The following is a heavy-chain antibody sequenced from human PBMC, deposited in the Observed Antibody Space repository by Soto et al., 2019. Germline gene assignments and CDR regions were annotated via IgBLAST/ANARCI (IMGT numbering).Heavy chain of an antibody. CDR2: IIPALDVE. J-gene: IGHJ4*02. V-gene: IGHV1-69*02. CDR1: GGTLSTYT. CDR3: AAVAGTSAFIGYFEF. D-gene: IGHD6-19*01. Sequence: QGLLVQSGAEVKKPGSSVKVSCKAPGGTLSTYTLTWLRQAPGQGPEWMGRIIPALDVEDYAQQFQGRVTITADTPTSTAYMELHSLRSDDTAVYYCAAVAGTSAFIGYFEFWGQGVLVTVAS.